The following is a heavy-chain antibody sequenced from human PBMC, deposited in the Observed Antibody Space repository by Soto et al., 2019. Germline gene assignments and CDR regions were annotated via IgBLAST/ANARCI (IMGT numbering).Heavy chain of an antibody. Sequence: GASVTVSCTSSGYTFTSYGISWVRPAPGQGLEWMGWISAYNGNTNYAQKRQGRVTMTTDTPTSTAYMELRSLRSDDTAVYYCARNIHGPFNWFDPWGQGTLVTVSA. CDR3: ARNIHGPFNWFDP. CDR1: GYTFTSYG. J-gene: IGHJ5*02. V-gene: IGHV1-18*01. CDR2: ISAYNGNT.